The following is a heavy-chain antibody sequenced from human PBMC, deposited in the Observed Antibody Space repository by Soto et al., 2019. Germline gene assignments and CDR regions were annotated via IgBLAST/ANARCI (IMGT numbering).Heavy chain of an antibody. Sequence: SGPTLVNPTQTLTLTCTFSAFSLSTGGVGVGWIRQPPGKALEWLALIYWDDDKRYSPSLRSRLTVTKDTSRNQVVLTMTNMDPVDTSTYYCAHSDPSDDFWSGSPFHWGQGSQVTV. V-gene: IGHV2-5*02. CDR3: AHSDPSDDFWSGSPFH. J-gene: IGHJ4*02. CDR2: IYWDDDK. CDR1: AFSLSTGGVG. D-gene: IGHD3-3*01.